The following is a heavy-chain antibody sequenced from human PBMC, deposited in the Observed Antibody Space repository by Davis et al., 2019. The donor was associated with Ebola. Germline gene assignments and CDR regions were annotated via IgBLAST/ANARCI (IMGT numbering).Heavy chain of an antibody. J-gene: IGHJ5*02. CDR3: ARGKPFGSSFWFDP. Sequence: LRLSCAVSGGSISSGGYSWSWIRQPPGKGLEWIGYIYHSGSTYYNPSLKSRVTISVDRSKNQFSLKLSSVTAADTAVYYCARGKPFGSSFWFDPWGQGALVTVSS. V-gene: IGHV4-30-2*01. D-gene: IGHD6-13*01. CDR2: IYHSGST. CDR1: GGSISSGGYS.